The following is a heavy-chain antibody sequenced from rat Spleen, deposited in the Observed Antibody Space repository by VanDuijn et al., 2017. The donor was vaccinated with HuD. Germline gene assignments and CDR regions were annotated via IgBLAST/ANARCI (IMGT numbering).Heavy chain of an antibody. J-gene: IGHJ2*01. CDR1: GFSLTSYG. Sequence: QVQLKESGPGLVQPSQTLSLTCTVSGFSLTSYGVTWVRQPPGKGLEWMGGIWGDGSTNSKSALKSRLSISRDTAKTQFFLRMNRLQTEDTAIYFCTRAGYGGYTAWGQGVMVTVSS. CDR2: IWGDGST. D-gene: IGHD1-11*01. CDR3: TRAGYGGYTA. V-gene: IGHV2-13*01.